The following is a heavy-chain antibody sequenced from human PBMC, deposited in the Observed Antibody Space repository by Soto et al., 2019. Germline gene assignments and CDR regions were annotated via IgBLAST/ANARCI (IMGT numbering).Heavy chain of an antibody. J-gene: IGHJ4*02. CDR1: GFPFDDYA. V-gene: IGHV3-74*01. Sequence: GGSLRLSCAASGFPFDDYAMHWVRQAPGKGLEWVSRMNRDGSETNYADSVKGRFTVSRDNARSTLHLQMNSLRAEDTAVYYCATAEVDYWGPGVLVTVSS. CDR2: MNRDGSET. CDR3: ATAEVDY.